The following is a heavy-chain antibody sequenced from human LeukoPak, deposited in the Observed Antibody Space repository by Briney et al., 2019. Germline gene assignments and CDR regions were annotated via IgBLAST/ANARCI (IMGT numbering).Heavy chain of an antibody. CDR2: INPNSGGT. CDR1: GYTFTGYY. D-gene: IGHD3-10*01. Sequence: ASVKVSCKASGYTFTGYYMHWVRQAPGQGLEWMGRINPNSGGTNYAQKFRGRVTMTRDTSISTAYMELSRLRSDDTAVYYCARVFRVPYDAFDIWGQGTMVTVSS. J-gene: IGHJ3*02. CDR3: ARVFRVPYDAFDI. V-gene: IGHV1-2*06.